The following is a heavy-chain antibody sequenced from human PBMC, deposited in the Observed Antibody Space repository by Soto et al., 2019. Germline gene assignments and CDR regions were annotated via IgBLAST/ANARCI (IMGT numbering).Heavy chain of an antibody. J-gene: IGHJ6*02. Sequence: SETLSLTCAVYGGSFSGYYWSWIRQPPGKGLEWIGEINHSGSTNYNPSLKSRVTISVDTSKNQFSLKLSSVTATDTAVYYCARGSSGSYYLGSYYYGMDVWGQGTTVTVSS. D-gene: IGHD1-26*01. V-gene: IGHV4-34*01. CDR3: ARGSSGSYYLGSYYYGMDV. CDR2: INHSGST. CDR1: GGSFSGYY.